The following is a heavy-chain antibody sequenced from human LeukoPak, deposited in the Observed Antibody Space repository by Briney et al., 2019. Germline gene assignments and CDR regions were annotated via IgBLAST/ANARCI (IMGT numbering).Heavy chain of an antibody. Sequence: PGGSLRLSCAASGFTFTNYGFHWVRQAPGKGLEWVAAMRYDGSDIQYGDSVKGRFTISRDNSKKTLFLQMNSLRVEDTAVYFCARDFCSSPSCHYYYYGLDVWGQGTTVTVSS. V-gene: IGHV3-33*01. D-gene: IGHD2-2*01. CDR3: ARDFCSSPSCHYYYYGLDV. J-gene: IGHJ6*02. CDR2: MRYDGSDI. CDR1: GFTFTNYG.